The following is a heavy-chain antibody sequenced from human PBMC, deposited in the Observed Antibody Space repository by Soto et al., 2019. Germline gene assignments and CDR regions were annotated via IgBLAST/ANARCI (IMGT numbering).Heavy chain of an antibody. CDR1: GYTFTSYG. J-gene: IGHJ3*02. CDR2: ISAYNGNT. D-gene: IGHD3-22*01. V-gene: IGHV1-18*01. Sequence: ASVKVSCKASGYTFTSYGISWVRQAPGQGLEWMGWISAYNGNTNYAQKLQGRVTMTTDTSTSTAYMELRSLRSDDTAVYYCARDLSAINTYYYDSSGSLDAFDIRGQGTMVTVS. CDR3: ARDLSAINTYYYDSSGSLDAFDI.